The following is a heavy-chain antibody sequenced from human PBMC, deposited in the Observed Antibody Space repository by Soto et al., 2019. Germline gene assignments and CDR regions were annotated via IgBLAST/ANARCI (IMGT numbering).Heavy chain of an antibody. CDR2: IYPPNSDT. V-gene: IGHV5-51*01. Sequence: GESLKISCKGSGYNFATYWTGWVRQTPGKGLEWIGIIYPPNSDTKYSPSFEGQVTISAEKSINTAYLRWSSLTASDTAVYYCARHRLYSSSWTTFDYWGQGTLVTVSS. CDR1: GYNFATYW. D-gene: IGHD2-2*01. J-gene: IGHJ4*02. CDR3: ARHRLYSSSWTTFDY.